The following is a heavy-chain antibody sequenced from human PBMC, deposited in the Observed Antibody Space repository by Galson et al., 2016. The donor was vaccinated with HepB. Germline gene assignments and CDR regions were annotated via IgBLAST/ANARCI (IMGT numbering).Heavy chain of an antibody. V-gene: IGHV3-7*03. Sequence: SLRLSCATSGFTFYEYWMTWVRQAPGKGLEWVANIKKDGSEKFYLDSVKGRFTVSRDDAEKSVCLQLDSLRVEDTGVYYCARGSAAPHYGAPGRGQPYDGLDVGGQGPSVTVSS. CDR1: GFTFYEYW. CDR3: ARGSAAPHYGAPGRGQPYDGLDV. J-gene: IGHJ6*02. CDR2: IKKDGSEK. D-gene: IGHD3-3*01.